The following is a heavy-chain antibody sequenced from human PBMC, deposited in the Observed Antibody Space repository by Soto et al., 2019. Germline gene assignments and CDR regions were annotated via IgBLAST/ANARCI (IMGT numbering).Heavy chain of an antibody. CDR2: IYHSGST. D-gene: IGHD2-8*01. J-gene: IGHJ6*02. CDR3: ARDVGASCTDFVCSDSGGLDV. V-gene: IGHV4-30-2*01. CDR1: GGSITNIATS. Sequence: QLQLQESGSRLLRPSQTLSLTCAVSGGSITNIATSWTWLRQPPGKGLEWIGYIYHSGSTYYNPSHKSRGVISVDKSKTQFYLNLSSVTAADTAVYYCARDVGASCTDFVCSDSGGLDVWGHGTTVTVSS.